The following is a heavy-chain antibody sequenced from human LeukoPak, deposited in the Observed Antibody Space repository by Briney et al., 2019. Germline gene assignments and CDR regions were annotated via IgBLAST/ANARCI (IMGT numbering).Heavy chain of an antibody. D-gene: IGHD5-12*01. Sequence: GASVKVSSKASGYTFTGYYMHWVRQAPGQGLEWMGWINPNSGGTNYAQKFQGRVTMTRDTSISTAYMELSRLRSDDTAVYYCARERDIVATFDYWGQGTLVTVSS. CDR3: ARERDIVATFDY. CDR2: INPNSGGT. CDR1: GYTFTGYY. J-gene: IGHJ4*02. V-gene: IGHV1-2*02.